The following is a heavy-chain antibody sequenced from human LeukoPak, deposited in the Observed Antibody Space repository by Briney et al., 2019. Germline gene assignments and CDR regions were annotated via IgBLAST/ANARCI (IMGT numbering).Heavy chain of an antibody. D-gene: IGHD1-7*01. CDR3: AREPGGAGTTIDY. CDR2: INPNSGGT. Sequence: GASVKVPCKASGYTFTGYYMHRVRQAPGQGLEWMGRINPNSGGTNYAQKFQGRVTMTRDTSISTAYMELNRLGSDDTAVYYCAREPGGAGTTIDYWGQGTLVTVSS. J-gene: IGHJ4*02. V-gene: IGHV1-2*06. CDR1: GYTFTGYY.